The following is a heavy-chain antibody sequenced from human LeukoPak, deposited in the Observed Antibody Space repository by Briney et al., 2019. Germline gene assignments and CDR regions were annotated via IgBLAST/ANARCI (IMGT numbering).Heavy chain of an antibody. D-gene: IGHD3-10*01. V-gene: IGHV3-23*01. CDR3: AKDLLYYYVSGSSFDY. J-gene: IGHJ4*02. CDR1: GFTFSSYA. Sequence: PGGSLRLSCAASGFTFSSYAMSWVRQAPGKGLEWVSAVSGSGGSTYYADSVKGRFTISRDNSKNTLYLQMNSLRAEDTAVYYCAKDLLYYYVSGSSFDYWGQGTLVTVSS. CDR2: VSGSGGST.